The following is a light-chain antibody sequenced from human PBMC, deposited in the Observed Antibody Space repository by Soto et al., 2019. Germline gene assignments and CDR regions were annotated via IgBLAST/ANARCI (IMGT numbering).Light chain of an antibody. J-gene: IGLJ1*01. CDR3: CSYASSNIHYV. Sequence: QSVLTQPRSVSGSPGQSVTISCIGTSSDVGGYNYVSWYQQHPGKAPQLMIYDVSKRPSGVPDRFSGSKSGNTASLTISGLQAEVEADYYCCSYASSNIHYVFVLGRKVTIL. V-gene: IGLV2-11*01. CDR1: SSDVGGYNY. CDR2: DVS.